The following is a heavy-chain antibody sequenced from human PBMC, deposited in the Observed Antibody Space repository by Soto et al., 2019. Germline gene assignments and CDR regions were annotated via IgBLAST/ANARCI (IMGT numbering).Heavy chain of an antibody. CDR1: GYTFTGYY. V-gene: IGHV1-2*04. CDR3: ARVVYGQPLTIFDY. D-gene: IGHD2-2*01. Sequence: QVQLVQSGAEVKKPGASVKVSCKASGYTFTGYYMHWVRQAPGQGLEWMGWINPNSGGTNYAQKFQGWVTMTRDTAISTAYMELSRLRSDDTAVYYCARVVYGQPLTIFDYWGQGTLVTVSS. J-gene: IGHJ4*02. CDR2: INPNSGGT.